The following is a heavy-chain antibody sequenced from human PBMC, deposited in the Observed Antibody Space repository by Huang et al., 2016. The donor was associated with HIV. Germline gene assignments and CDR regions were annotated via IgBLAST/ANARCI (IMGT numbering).Heavy chain of an antibody. CDR3: ARDRGYYGSGSYTL. CDR1: GGTFSNYA. D-gene: IGHD3-10*01. V-gene: IGHV1-69*13. J-gene: IGHJ4*02. CDR2: IIPLFGTT. Sequence: QVRLVQSGAEVKKPGSSVTVSCKASGGTFSNYAISWVRQAPGQGLEWVGGIIPLFGTTHNAQKFKGRVTIVADESTSTAYMELSSLRSEDTAIYYCARDRGYYGSGSYTLWGQGTLVTVSS.